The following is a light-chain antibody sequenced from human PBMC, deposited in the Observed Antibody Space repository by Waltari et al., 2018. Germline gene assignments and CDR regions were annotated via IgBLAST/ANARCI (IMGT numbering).Light chain of an antibody. J-gene: IGKJ1*01. CDR3: QQYGSSPWT. Sequence: EIVLTQSPGTLSLSPGERATLSCRASQSISSYLAWYQQNPGQAPRLLIHGASTRATGIPDRFSGSGSGTDFTLTISRLDPEDFAVYYCQQYGSSPWTFGQGTKVEIK. V-gene: IGKV3-20*01. CDR1: QSISSY. CDR2: GAS.